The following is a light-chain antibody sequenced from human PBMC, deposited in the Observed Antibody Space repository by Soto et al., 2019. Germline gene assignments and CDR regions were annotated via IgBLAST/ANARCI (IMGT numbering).Light chain of an antibody. Sequence: EIVMTHSPATLSVSPGERATLSFRARQSGSNNLAWYQQKPGQAPRLLIYGASTRATAIPARFSGSGSVTEFTLTISSLQSEDFAVYFCQQYDNCTYTVGQGTKVDSK. CDR1: QSGSNN. CDR2: GAS. J-gene: IGKJ2*01. CDR3: QQYDNCTYT. V-gene: IGKV3-15*01.